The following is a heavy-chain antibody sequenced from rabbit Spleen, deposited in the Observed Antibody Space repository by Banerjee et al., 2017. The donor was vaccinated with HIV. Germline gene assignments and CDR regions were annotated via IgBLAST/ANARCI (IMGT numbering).Heavy chain of an antibody. CDR2: VYIIGGTT. D-gene: IGHD2-1*01. CDR3: VRDLGYDDYSEKGYFNL. V-gene: IGHV1S7*01. J-gene: IGHJ4*01. Sequence: QLQETGGGLVQPGGSLTLSCKASGFDFSGDYMSWVRQAPGKGLEWIGCVYIIGGTTDYASWVDGRFTISSDNAQNTLYLQLNSLTAADTATYFCVRDLGYDDYSEKGYFNLWGQGTL. CDR1: GFDFSGDY.